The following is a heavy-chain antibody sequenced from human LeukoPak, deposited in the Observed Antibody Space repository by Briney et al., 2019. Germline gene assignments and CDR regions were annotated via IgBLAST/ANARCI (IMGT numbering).Heavy chain of an antibody. J-gene: IGHJ4*02. D-gene: IGHD2-21*02. V-gene: IGHV1-2*02. Sequence: RASVKVSCKASGYTFTGYYMRWVRQAPGQGLEWMGWINPNSGGTNYAQKFQGRVTMTRDTSISTAYMELSRLRSDDTAVYYCARDLDIVVVTARSGFDYWGQGTLVTVSS. CDR2: INPNSGGT. CDR1: GYTFTGYY. CDR3: ARDLDIVVVTARSGFDY.